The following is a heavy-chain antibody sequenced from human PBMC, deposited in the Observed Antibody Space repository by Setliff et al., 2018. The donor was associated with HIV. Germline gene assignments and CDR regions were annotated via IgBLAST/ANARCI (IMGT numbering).Heavy chain of an antibody. D-gene: IGHD4-17*01. CDR1: GGSISSSSSF. CDR2: IYYSGST. CDR3: ARLKTVTTYFDY. Sequence: ASETLSLTCTVSGGSISSSSSFWGWIRQPPGKGLEWIGSIYYSGSTYYNPSLQSRVTISVDTSKNQFSLKLSSVTAADTAVYYCARLKTVTTYFDYWGQGTLVTVSS. V-gene: IGHV4-39*01. J-gene: IGHJ4*02.